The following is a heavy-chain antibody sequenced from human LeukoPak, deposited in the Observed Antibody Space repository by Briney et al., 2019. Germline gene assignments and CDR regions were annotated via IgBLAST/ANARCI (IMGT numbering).Heavy chain of an antibody. CDR1: GYTFTSYD. CDR2: MNPNSGNT. Sequence: GALVKVSCKASGYTFTSYDINWVRQATGQGLEWMGWMNPNSGNTGYAQKFQGRVTMTRNTSISTAYMELSSLRSEDTAVYYCARVRGDYDFWSGSNWFDPWGQGTLVTVSS. CDR3: ARVRGDYDFWSGSNWFDP. V-gene: IGHV1-8*01. J-gene: IGHJ5*02. D-gene: IGHD3-3*01.